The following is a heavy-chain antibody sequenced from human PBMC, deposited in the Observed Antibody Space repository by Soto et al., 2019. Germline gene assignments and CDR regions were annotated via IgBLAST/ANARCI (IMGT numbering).Heavy chain of an antibody. Sequence: EVQLLESGGGVVQPGGSLRLSCGASGFTFSSYAMSWVRQAPGKGLEWVSAISGSGGSTYYADSVTGRFTISRDNSKNTLYRQMNSLRAEDTAVYYCAKTSRIQLWATYYYYCGMDVWGQGTTVTVSS. CDR1: GFTFSSYA. CDR3: AKTSRIQLWATYYYYCGMDV. D-gene: IGHD5-18*01. V-gene: IGHV3-23*01. J-gene: IGHJ6*02. CDR2: ISGSGGST.